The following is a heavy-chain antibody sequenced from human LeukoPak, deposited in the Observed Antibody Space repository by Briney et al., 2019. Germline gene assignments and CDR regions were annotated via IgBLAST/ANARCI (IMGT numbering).Heavy chain of an antibody. CDR3: ARGLTYDILTGYQY. CDR1: GFTFSSYS. CDR2: IRSSSSYI. J-gene: IGHJ4*02. D-gene: IGHD3-9*01. Sequence: GGSLRLSCAASGFTFSSYSMNWVRQAPGKGLDWVSSIRSSSSYIYYADSVKGRFTISRDNAKNSLYLQMNSLRAEDTAVYYCARGLTYDILTGYQYWGQGTLVTVSS. V-gene: IGHV3-21*01.